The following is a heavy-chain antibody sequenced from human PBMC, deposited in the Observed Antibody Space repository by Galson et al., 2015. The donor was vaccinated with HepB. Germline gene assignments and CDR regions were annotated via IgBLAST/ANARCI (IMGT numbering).Heavy chain of an antibody. J-gene: IGHJ4*02. Sequence: SVKVSCKASGGTFSSYTISWVRQAPGQGLEWMGRIIPILGIANYAQKFQGRVTITADKSTSTAYMELSSLRSEDTAVYYCARDLLGRAGYYYDSSGYRYWGQGTLVTVSS. CDR3: ARDLLGRAGYYYDSSGYRY. CDR2: IIPILGIA. D-gene: IGHD3-22*01. CDR1: GGTFSSYT. V-gene: IGHV1-69*04.